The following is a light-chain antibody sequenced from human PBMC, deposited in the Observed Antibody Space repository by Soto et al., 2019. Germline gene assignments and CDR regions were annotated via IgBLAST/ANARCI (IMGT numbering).Light chain of an antibody. CDR3: SSYAASNNCYSV. V-gene: IGLV2-8*01. J-gene: IGLJ2*01. CDR2: EVT. CDR1: SSDVGGYNY. Sequence: QSALTQPPSASGSPGQSVTISCTGTSSDVGGYNYVSWYQQYPGRAPKLTIYEVTKRPSGVPDRCSGSKSGNTASLTVSGLQAEDEADYYCSSYAASNNCYSVFGGRTKLTVL.